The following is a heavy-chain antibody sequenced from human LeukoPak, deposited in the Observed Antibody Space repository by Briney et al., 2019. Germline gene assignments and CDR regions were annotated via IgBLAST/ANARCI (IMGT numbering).Heavy chain of an antibody. D-gene: IGHD1-26*01. V-gene: IGHV4-59*12. Sequence: SETLSLTCTVSGGSISNYYWSWIRQPPGKGLEWIGYIYYSGSTNYNPSLKSRVTISVDRSKNQFSLKLSSVTAADTAVYYCARGAACSGSWSWFDAWGQGTPVTVYS. CDR2: IYYSGST. CDR1: GGSISNYY. CDR3: ARGAACSGSWSWFDA. J-gene: IGHJ5*02.